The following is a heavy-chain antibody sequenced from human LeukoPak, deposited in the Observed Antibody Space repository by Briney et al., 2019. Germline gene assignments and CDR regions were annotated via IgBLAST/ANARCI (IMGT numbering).Heavy chain of an antibody. CDR2: INPSGGST. J-gene: IGHJ4*02. D-gene: IGHD2-2*01. Sequence: ASVKVSCKASGYTFTGYYMHWVRQAPGQGLEWMGIINPSGGSTSYAQKFQGRVTMTRDTSTSTVYMELSNLRSEDTAVYYCARRGWVVPAATPFDYWGQGTLVTVSS. V-gene: IGHV1-46*01. CDR3: ARRGWVVPAATPFDY. CDR1: GYTFTGYY.